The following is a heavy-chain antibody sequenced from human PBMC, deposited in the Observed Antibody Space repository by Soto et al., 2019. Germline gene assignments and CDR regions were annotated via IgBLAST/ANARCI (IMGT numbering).Heavy chain of an antibody. J-gene: IGHJ3*01. CDR1: GYIFSNYA. V-gene: IGHV1-3*01. D-gene: IGHD1-20*01. CDR3: ARVISGTSAYDALHF. CDR2: ISAGNGDT. Sequence: QVPLVQSGAEVKKPGASVKISCKASGYIFSNYAMHWVGQAPGQRPEWMGCISAGNGDTKNSRDFQGRVTITWDTAATTTYMELTSLRSEDTAVYYCARVISGTSAYDALHFWGQGTMFTVSS.